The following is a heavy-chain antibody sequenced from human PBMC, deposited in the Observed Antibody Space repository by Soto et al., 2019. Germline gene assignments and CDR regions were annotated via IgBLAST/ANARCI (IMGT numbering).Heavy chain of an antibody. J-gene: IGHJ3*02. CDR2: FDPEDGET. D-gene: IGHD4-17*01. V-gene: IGHV1-24*01. CDR3: ARGLRGHDAFEI. Sequence: ASVKVSCKVSGYTLTELSMHWVRQAPGKGLEWMGGFDPEDGETIYAQKFQGRVTMTEDTSTDTAYMELSSLRSEDTAVYYWARGLRGHDAFEIWGQGTMVTVSS. CDR1: GYTLTELS.